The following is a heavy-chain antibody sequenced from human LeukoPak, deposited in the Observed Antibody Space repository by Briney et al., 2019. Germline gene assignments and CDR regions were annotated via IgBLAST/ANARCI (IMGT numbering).Heavy chain of an antibody. Sequence: MPGGSLRLSCAASGFTFSSYSMNWVRQAPGKGLEWVSSISSSSSYIYYADSVKGRFTISRDNAKNSLYLQMNSLRAEDTAVYYCARQYSGYDSAWFDPWGQGTLVTVSS. V-gene: IGHV3-21*01. CDR1: GFTFSSYS. J-gene: IGHJ5*02. CDR3: ARQYSGYDSAWFDP. D-gene: IGHD5-12*01. CDR2: ISSSSSYI.